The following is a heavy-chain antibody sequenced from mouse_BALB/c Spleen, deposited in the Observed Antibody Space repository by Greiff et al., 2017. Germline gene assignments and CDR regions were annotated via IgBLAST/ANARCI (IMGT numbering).Heavy chain of an antibody. CDR3: TRCYYGSYAMDD. D-gene: IGHD1-2*01. CDR1: GYTFTSYW. Sequence: QVQLQQPGAELVRPGASVKLSCKASGYTFTSYWINWVKQRPGQGLEWIGNIYPSDSYTNYNQKFKDKATLTVDKSSSTAYMQLSSPTSEDSAVYYCTRCYYGSYAMDDWGQGTSVTVSS. V-gene: IGHV1-69*02. J-gene: IGHJ4*01. CDR2: IYPSDSYT.